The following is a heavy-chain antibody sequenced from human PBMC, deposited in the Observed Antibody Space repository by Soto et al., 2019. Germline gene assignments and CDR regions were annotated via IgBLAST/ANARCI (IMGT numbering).Heavy chain of an antibody. J-gene: IGHJ4*02. CDR3: ARDCSPSGWFDY. Sequence: QVQLQESGPGLVKPSETLSLTCTVSGGSVSSGSYYWSWIRQPPGKGLEWIGYIYYSGSTNYNPSLKSRDTISVDTSKNQFPLKLSSVTAADTAVYYCARDCSPSGWFDYWGQGSLVTVSS. D-gene: IGHD6-19*01. V-gene: IGHV4-61*01. CDR2: IYYSGST. CDR1: GGSVSSGSYY.